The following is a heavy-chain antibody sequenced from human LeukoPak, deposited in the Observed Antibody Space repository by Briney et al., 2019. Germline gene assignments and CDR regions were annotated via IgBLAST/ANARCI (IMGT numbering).Heavy chain of an antibody. V-gene: IGHV3-30*17. D-gene: IGHD5-24*01. CDR3: ARVGRAWLHLGSFFDY. J-gene: IGHJ4*02. Sequence: GGSLRLSCAASGFAFSSYSMHWVRQAPGRGLEWVALISYDGSTKYYADSVKGRFTISRDNSKNTLYLQMNSLRAEDTAVYYCARVGRAWLHLGSFFDYWGQGTLVTVSS. CDR1: GFAFSSYS. CDR2: ISYDGSTK.